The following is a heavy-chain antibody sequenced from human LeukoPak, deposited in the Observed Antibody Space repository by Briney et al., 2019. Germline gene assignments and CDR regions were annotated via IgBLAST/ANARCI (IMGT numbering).Heavy chain of an antibody. CDR2: INSDGSST. Sequence: GGSLRLSCAASGFTFSSYWMHWVRQAPGKGLVWVSRINSDGSSTSYADSVKGRFTISRDNSKNTLYLQMNSLRAEDTAVYYCTRDSSPPYYHYHDYWGQGTLVTVSS. V-gene: IGHV3-74*01. CDR1: GFTFSSYW. J-gene: IGHJ4*02. CDR3: TRDSSPPYYHYHDY. D-gene: IGHD1-26*01.